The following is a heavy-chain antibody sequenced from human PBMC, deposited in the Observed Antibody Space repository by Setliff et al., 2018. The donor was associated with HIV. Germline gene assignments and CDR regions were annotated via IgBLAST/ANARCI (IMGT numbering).Heavy chain of an antibody. CDR2: MYSSGNN. Sequence: PSETLSLTCAVSGVSITSADYYWSWIRQHPVKGLEWIGYMYSSGNNYYNPSLKSRLVVSVDESKNQFSLNLSSVTAAGTAVYYCARGYCSGGFCHPNYYHYMDVWGKGTTVTVSS. J-gene: IGHJ6*03. CDR1: GVSITSADYY. D-gene: IGHD2-15*01. V-gene: IGHV4-31*11. CDR3: ARGYCSGGFCHPNYYHYMDV.